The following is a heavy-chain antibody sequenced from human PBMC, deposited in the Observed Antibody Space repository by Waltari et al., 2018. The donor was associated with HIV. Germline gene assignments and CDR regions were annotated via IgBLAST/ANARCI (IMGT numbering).Heavy chain of an antibody. Sequence: EVQLVESGGGLVQPGRSLRLSCAASGFTFDDYAMHWVRQAPGKGLEWVSGISWNSGSIGYADSVKGRVTISRDNAKNSLYLQMNSLRAEDTALYYCAKDITTEGDGSGKGMDVWGQGTTVTVSS. CDR1: GFTFDDYA. CDR2: ISWNSGSI. V-gene: IGHV3-9*01. D-gene: IGHD3-10*01. CDR3: AKDITTEGDGSGKGMDV. J-gene: IGHJ6*02.